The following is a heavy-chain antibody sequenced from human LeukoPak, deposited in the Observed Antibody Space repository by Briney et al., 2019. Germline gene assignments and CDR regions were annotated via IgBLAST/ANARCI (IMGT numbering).Heavy chain of an antibody. CDR3: ARAVGYCSSTSCFPRYYYYYGMDV. Sequence: GGSLRLSCAASGFTFSSYAMHWVRQAPGKGLEWVAVISYDGSNKYYADSVKGRFTISRDNSKNMLYLQMNSLRAEDTAVYYCARAVGYCSSTSCFPRYYYYYGMDVWGQGTTVTVSS. J-gene: IGHJ6*02. V-gene: IGHV3-30*04. D-gene: IGHD2-2*01. CDR2: ISYDGSNK. CDR1: GFTFSSYA.